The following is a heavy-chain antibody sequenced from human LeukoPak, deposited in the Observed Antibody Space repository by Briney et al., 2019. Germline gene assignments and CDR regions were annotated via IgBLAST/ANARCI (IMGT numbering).Heavy chain of an antibody. V-gene: IGHV4-4*07. Sequence: PSETLSLTCTVSGGSISSYYRSWIRQPAGKGLEWIGRIYTSGSTDYNPSLMSRVTMSVDTSKNQFSLKLSSVTAADTAVYYCARDISSGIAVVWGQGTLVTVSS. J-gene: IGHJ4*02. D-gene: IGHD6-19*01. CDR3: ARDISSGIAVV. CDR1: GGSISSYY. CDR2: IYTSGST.